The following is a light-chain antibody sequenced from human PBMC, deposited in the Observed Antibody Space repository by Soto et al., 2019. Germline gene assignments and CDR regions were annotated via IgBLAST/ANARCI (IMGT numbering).Light chain of an antibody. J-gene: IGKJ1*01. CDR2: AAS. V-gene: IGKV3-20*01. CDR1: QSVSNNY. CDR3: QQYGSSRT. Sequence: EIVLTQSPGTLSLSPGERATLSFRASQSVSNNYLACYQQKPGQAPRLLIDAASNRATGIPDRFSGSGSGTDFPLTISRLEDEDFAVYYWQQYGSSRTFGQGTKVDI.